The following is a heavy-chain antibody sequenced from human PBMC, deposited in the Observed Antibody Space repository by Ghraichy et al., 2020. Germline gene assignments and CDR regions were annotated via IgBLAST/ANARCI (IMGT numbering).Heavy chain of an antibody. CDR3: ARRWWCTSCYQNTFDI. J-gene: IGHJ3*02. D-gene: IGHD2-2*01. CDR1: GGSISSSDW. CDR2: IYHSGST. V-gene: IGHV4-4*02. Sequence: SETLSLTCAVSGGSISSSDWWSWVRQPPGKGLEWIGEIYHSGSTNYNPSLKSRVTISVDKSKNQFSLKLSSVTAADTAVYYCARRWWCTSCYQNTFDIWGQGTMVTVSS.